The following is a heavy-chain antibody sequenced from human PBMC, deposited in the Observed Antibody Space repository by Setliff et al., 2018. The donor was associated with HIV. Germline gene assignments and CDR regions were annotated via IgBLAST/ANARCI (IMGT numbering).Heavy chain of an antibody. D-gene: IGHD6-19*01. V-gene: IGHV4-59*01. CDR3: ARSDGGAVAVDYYYYYMDV. J-gene: IGHJ6*03. Sequence: SETLSLTCAVYGGSFTSYYWSWIRQAPGKGLEWIGYAFYSGTTNYNPSLKSRVTISVETSKNQFSLKLSSVTAADTAVYYCARSDGGAVAVDYYYYYMDVWGKGTTVTVSS. CDR2: AFYSGTT. CDR1: GGSFTSYY.